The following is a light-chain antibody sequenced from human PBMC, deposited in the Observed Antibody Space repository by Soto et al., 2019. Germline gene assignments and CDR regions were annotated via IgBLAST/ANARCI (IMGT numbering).Light chain of an antibody. CDR3: QQYSSSPYT. Sequence: ETVMTQSPATLSVSPCERATLSFRASQSVNSNLAWYQQKLGQAPRLLIYGASYRATGFPDRFSGSGSGTDFTLTISRLEPEDFAVYFCQQYSSSPYTFGQGTKVDIK. V-gene: IGKV3-20*01. CDR1: QSVNSN. CDR2: GAS. J-gene: IGKJ1*01.